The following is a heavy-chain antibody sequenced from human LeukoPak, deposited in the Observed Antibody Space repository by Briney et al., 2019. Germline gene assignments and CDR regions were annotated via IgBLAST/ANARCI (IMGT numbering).Heavy chain of an antibody. CDR1: GFTFSTYS. Sequence: PGGSLRLSCAGSGFTFSTYSMNWVRQAPGKGLEWVSSISGSSGSIYYADSVKDRFTISRVNAENSLYLQMNSLRAEDTAVYYCARANPPGISFFDYWGQGALVTVSS. CDR2: ISGSSGSI. V-gene: IGHV3-21*06. CDR3: ARANPPGISFFDY. D-gene: IGHD3-16*02. J-gene: IGHJ4*02.